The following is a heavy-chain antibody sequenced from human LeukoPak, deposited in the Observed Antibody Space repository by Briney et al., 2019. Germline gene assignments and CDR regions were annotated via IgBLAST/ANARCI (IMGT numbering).Heavy chain of an antibody. Sequence: GGSLRLSCSASGFAFSGFAMGWVRQAQGKGLEWVSSISGSGGNTYYADSVEGRFTVSRDNSKNTVYLQMNSLRAEDTALYYCARGRGGDYVPSRFDYWGQGTLVTVSS. CDR3: ARGRGGDYVPSRFDY. J-gene: IGHJ4*02. V-gene: IGHV3-23*01. CDR2: ISGSGGNT. CDR1: GFAFSGFA. D-gene: IGHD4-17*01.